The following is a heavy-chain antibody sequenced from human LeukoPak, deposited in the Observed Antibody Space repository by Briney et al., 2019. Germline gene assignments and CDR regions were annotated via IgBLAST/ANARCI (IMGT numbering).Heavy chain of an antibody. CDR1: GFTFSSYA. CDR3: ASAGSSWSSFDY. J-gene: IGHJ4*02. Sequence: PGRSLRLSCAASGFTFSSYAMHWVRQAPGKGLEWAADISYDGSNKYYADSVKGRFTISRDNSKNTLYLQMNSLRAEDTAVYYCASAGSSWSSFDYWGQGTLVTVSS. D-gene: IGHD6-13*01. V-gene: IGHV3-30*01. CDR2: ISYDGSNK.